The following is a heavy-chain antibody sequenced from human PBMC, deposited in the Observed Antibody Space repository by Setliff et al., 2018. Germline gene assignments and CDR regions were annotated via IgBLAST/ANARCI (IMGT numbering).Heavy chain of an antibody. CDR3: ARDQNVQFLEWYNYYYYYYMDV. V-gene: IGHV1-18*01. J-gene: IGHJ6*03. CDR1: GYTFTSYG. Sequence: ASVKVSCKASGYTFTSYGTSWVRQAPGQGLEWMGWISAYNGNTNYAQKLQGRGTMTTDTSTSTAYMELRSLRSDDTAVYYCARDQNVQFLEWYNYYYYYYMDVWGKGTTVTVSS. D-gene: IGHD3-3*01. CDR2: ISAYNGNT.